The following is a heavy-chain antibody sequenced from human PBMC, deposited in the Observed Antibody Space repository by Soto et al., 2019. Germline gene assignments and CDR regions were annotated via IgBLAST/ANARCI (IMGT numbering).Heavy chain of an antibody. J-gene: IGHJ4*02. CDR2: ISGSGGST. D-gene: IGHD2-15*01. CDR1: GFTFSSYA. Sequence: EVQLLESGGGLVQPGGSLRLSCAASGFTFSSYAMSWVRQAPGKGLEWVSAISGSGGSTYYADSVKGRFTISRDNSKNTLYLQMNSMRAEDTAVYYCAKEEPQIVVVVAATPSGGAPDYWGQGTLVTVSS. CDR3: AKEEPQIVVVVAATPSGGAPDY. V-gene: IGHV3-23*01.